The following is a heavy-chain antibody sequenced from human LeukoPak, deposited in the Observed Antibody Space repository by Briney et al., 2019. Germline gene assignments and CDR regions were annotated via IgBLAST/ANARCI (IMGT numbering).Heavy chain of an antibody. D-gene: IGHD4-17*01. V-gene: IGHV1-69*05. Sequence: ASVKVPCKASGGTFSSYALSWVRQAPGQGLEWMGGIIPIFGTANYAQKFQGRVTITTDESTSTAYMELSSLRSEDTAVYYCARVTCGETGWFDPWGQGTLVTVSS. CDR1: GGTFSSYA. CDR3: ARVTCGETGWFDP. CDR2: IIPIFGTA. J-gene: IGHJ5*02.